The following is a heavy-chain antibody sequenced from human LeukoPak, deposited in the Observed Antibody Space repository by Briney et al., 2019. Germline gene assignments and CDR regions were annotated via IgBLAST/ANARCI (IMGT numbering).Heavy chain of an antibody. Sequence: VASVKVSCKASGGTFSSYAISWVRQAPGQGLEWMGRIIPIFGTANYAQKFQGRVTITTDESTSTAYMELSSLSSEDTAVYYCASLLAVGSFGFDPWGQGTLVTVSS. CDR3: ASLLAVGSFGFDP. V-gene: IGHV1-69*05. D-gene: IGHD6-19*01. CDR2: IIPIFGTA. J-gene: IGHJ5*02. CDR1: GGTFSSYA.